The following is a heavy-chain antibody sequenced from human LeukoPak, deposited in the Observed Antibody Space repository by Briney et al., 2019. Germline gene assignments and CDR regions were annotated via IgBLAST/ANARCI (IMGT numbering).Heavy chain of an antibody. Sequence: GGSLRLSCAASESTLANYAVAWFRQAPGEGLQWVSSISGSGDITYYADSVRGRFTVSRDNSKNTMFLQMNSLRAEDAAIYFCARVVGGPDVGRDAFSVWARGTLVTASS. J-gene: IGHJ3*01. CDR3: ARVVGGPDVGRDAFSV. D-gene: IGHD6-19*01. CDR2: ISGSGDIT. V-gene: IGHV3-23*01. CDR1: ESTLANYA.